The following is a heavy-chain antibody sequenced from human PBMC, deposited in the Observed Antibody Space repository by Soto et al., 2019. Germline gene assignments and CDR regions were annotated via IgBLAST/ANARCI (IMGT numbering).Heavy chain of an antibody. CDR1: GGSISSGDYY. Sequence: PSETLSLTCTVSGGSISSGDYYWSWIRQPPGKGLEWIGYIYYSGSTYYNPSLKSRVTISVDTSKNQFSLKLSSVTAADTAVYYCARDGHDYVWGSFKYWGQGTLVTVSS. V-gene: IGHV4-30-4*01. J-gene: IGHJ4*02. CDR2: IYYSGST. CDR3: ARDGHDYVWGSFKY. D-gene: IGHD3-16*01.